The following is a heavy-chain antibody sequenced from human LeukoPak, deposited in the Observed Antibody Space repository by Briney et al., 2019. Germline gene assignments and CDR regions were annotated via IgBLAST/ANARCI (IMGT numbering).Heavy chain of an antibody. CDR1: GFTFSDYS. D-gene: IGHD6-13*01. Sequence: PEGSLRLSCAASGFTFSDYSMQWVRQAPGKGLEWVSSISDSANYIYYADSVEGRFTISRDNAKSSLYLQMNSLRAEDTAVYYCARGGPAAGRFDYWGQGTLVTVSS. J-gene: IGHJ4*02. V-gene: IGHV3-21*06. CDR2: ISDSANYI. CDR3: ARGGPAAGRFDY.